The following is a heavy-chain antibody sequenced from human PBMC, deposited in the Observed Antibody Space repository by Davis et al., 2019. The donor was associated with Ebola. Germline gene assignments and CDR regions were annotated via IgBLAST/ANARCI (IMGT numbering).Heavy chain of an antibody. CDR3: ARAQFPTTSDH. CDR1: GYTFTSYG. Sequence: AAPVKVSCKASGYTFTSYGITWVRQAPGQGLEWMGWINPHNGNTNYAQNVQGRVTMTTDTSTSTAYMEVGILRSDDTAVYYCARAQFPTTSDHWGQGTLVTVSS. D-gene: IGHD1-1*01. CDR2: INPHNGNT. J-gene: IGHJ4*02. V-gene: IGHV1-18*04.